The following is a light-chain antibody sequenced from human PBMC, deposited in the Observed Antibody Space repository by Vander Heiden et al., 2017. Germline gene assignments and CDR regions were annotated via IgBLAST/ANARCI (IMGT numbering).Light chain of an antibody. CDR1: ALPKQY. V-gene: IGLV3-25*03. CDR3: QSTDVSGAYVV. Sequence: RITCSGDALPKQYAYWYQQKPGQAPVMVIHKYNERPSGIPERFSGSSSGTIVTLTISGVQAEDEADYYCQSTDVSGAYVVFGGGTKLSVL. CDR2: KYN. J-gene: IGLJ2*01.